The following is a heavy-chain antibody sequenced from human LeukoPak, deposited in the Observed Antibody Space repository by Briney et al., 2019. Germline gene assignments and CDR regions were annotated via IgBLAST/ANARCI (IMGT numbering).Heavy chain of an antibody. V-gene: IGHV3-7*01. Sequence: PGGSLTLSCAASGFTFSNYWINWVRQAPGKGLEWVANMNEYGSEKYYVDSVRGRFTISRDNAENSLSLHMNSLRVEDTAVYRCARVLYGSRVNVIDSWGPGTLVTVSS. CDR2: MNEYGSEK. CDR3: ARVLYGSRVNVIDS. J-gene: IGHJ4*02. CDR1: GFTFSNYW. D-gene: IGHD2-2*01.